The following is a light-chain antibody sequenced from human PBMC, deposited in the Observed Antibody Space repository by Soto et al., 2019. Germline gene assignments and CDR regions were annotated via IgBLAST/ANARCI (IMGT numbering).Light chain of an antibody. CDR2: HAS. J-gene: IGKJ1*01. CDR1: QSISNW. V-gene: IGKV1-5*01. CDR3: QQYNSYS. Sequence: IPMTPSPSTLPASVGDRFTITCRASQSISNWWAWYQQKPGTAPKVLIYHASNLQSGVPSRFSGSGSGTEFTLTISSLQPDDFATYYCQQYNSYSFGQGTKVDNK.